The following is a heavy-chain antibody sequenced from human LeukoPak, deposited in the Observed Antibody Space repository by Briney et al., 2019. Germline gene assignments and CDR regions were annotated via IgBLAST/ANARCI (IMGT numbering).Heavy chain of an antibody. CDR1: AYIFTNYY. CDR2: ISPSGGTT. J-gene: IGHJ4*02. D-gene: IGHD6-13*01. Sequence: GASVKVSCKATAYIFTNYYMHWVRQAPGQGLEWMGIISPSGGTTNYAQKFQGRVTITADESTSTAYMEPSSLRSEDTAVYYCAREEGSSWYYFDYWGQGTLVTVSS. CDR3: AREEGSSWYYFDY. V-gene: IGHV1-46*01.